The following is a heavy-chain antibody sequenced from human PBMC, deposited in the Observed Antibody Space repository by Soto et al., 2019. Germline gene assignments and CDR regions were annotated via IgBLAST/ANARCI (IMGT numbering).Heavy chain of an antibody. V-gene: IGHV4-39*01. D-gene: IGHD6-13*01. CDR2: IYYSGNT. CDR1: GGSIRSSIYY. CDR3: ARRKARFAAAFYY. Sequence: QLLESGPGLVKPSETLSLTCTVSGGSIRSSIYYWGWIRQPPRKGLEWIGSIYYSGNTYYNPSLKSRVTISVDTSNNQFTRKLSAVTAADTAVYYCARRKARFAAAFYYWGQGTLVTVSS. J-gene: IGHJ4*02.